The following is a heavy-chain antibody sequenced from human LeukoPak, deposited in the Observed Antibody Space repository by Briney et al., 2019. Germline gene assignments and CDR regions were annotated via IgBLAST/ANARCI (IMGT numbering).Heavy chain of an antibody. Sequence: GGSLRLSCAASGFTFSNYYMSWVRQVPGKGREWVANIKPDGSDKSYVDSVKGRFTISRDNAENSLYLQLSSLRVDDTAVYFCARDREVGATIHDYWGQGTLVTVSS. CDR1: GFTFSNYY. CDR2: IKPDGSDK. V-gene: IGHV3-7*01. D-gene: IGHD1-26*01. J-gene: IGHJ4*02. CDR3: ARDREVGATIHDY.